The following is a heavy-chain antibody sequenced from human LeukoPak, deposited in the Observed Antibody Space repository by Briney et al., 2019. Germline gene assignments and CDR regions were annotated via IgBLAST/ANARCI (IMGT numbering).Heavy chain of an antibody. J-gene: IGHJ2*01. V-gene: IGHV3-48*01. Sequence: GGSLRLSCAASGFTFSSYSMNWVRQAPGKGLEWVSYISSSSSTIYYADSVKGRFTISRDNAKNSLYLQMNSLRAEDTAVYYCARDSVRAAAGRSYWYFDLWGRGTLVTVSS. D-gene: IGHD6-13*01. CDR2: ISSSSSTI. CDR1: GFTFSSYS. CDR3: ARDSVRAAAGRSYWYFDL.